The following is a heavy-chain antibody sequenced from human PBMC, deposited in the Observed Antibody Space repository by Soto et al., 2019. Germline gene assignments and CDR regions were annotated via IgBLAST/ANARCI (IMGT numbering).Heavy chain of an antibody. Sequence: GGSLRLSCAASGFTFSSYWMHWVRQAPGKGLVWVSLINTDGTSTSYADSVKGRFTISRDNAKNTLYLQMNSLRAEDTAMYYCTRSLATPYWGQGTLVTASS. CDR3: TRSLATPY. J-gene: IGHJ4*02. CDR1: GFTFSSYW. CDR2: INTDGTST. V-gene: IGHV3-74*01.